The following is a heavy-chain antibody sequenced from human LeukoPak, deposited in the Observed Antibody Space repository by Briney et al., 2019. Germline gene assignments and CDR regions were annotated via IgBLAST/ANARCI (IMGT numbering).Heavy chain of an antibody. CDR2: INPNSGGT. CDR3: VTLLSNAAFDY. CDR1: GYTFTGYY. Sequence: ASVKVSCKASGYTFTGYYMHWKRQAPGQGLEWMGWINPNSGGTNYAQKFQGRVTMTRDTSISTAYMELSRLRSDDTAVYYCVTLLSNAAFDYWGQGTLVTVSS. J-gene: IGHJ4*02. V-gene: IGHV1-2*02. D-gene: IGHD6-25*01.